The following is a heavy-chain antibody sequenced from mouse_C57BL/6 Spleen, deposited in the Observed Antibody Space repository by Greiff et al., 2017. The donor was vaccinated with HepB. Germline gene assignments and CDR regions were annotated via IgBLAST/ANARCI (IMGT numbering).Heavy chain of an antibody. CDR3: ARSPYYYGNYFDV. Sequence: QVQLQQSGPELVKPGASVKISCKASGYAFSSSWMNWVKQRPGKGLEWIGRIYPGDGDTNYNGKFKGKATLTADKSSSTAYMQLSSLTSEDSAVYFCARSPYYYGNYFDVWGTGTTVTVSS. D-gene: IGHD1-1*01. CDR1: GYAFSSSW. V-gene: IGHV1-82*01. CDR2: IYPGDGDT. J-gene: IGHJ1*03.